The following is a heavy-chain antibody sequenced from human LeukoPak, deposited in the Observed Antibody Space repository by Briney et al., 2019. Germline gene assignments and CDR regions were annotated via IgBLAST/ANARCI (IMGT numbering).Heavy chain of an antibody. CDR3: ARSGGHYKPFDY. Sequence: QTGGSLRLSCAASGFTFSSGEMNWVRQAPGRGLEWVSHITASATTIYYADSVRGRFTISRDNARNSLYLQMNSLRAEDTAIYYCARSGGHYKPFDYWGQGTLVTVSS. J-gene: IGHJ4*02. CDR2: ITASATTI. V-gene: IGHV3-48*03. D-gene: IGHD2-21*02. CDR1: GFTFSSGE.